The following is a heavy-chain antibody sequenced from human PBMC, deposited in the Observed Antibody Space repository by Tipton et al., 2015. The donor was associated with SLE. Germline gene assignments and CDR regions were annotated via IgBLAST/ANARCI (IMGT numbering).Heavy chain of an antibody. J-gene: IGHJ4*02. CDR2: ISSSSSTI. Sequence: SLRLSCAASGFTFSSYSMNWVRQAPGKGLEWVSYISSSSSTIYYADSVKGRFTISRDNSKNTLYLQMNSLRAEDTAVYYCAKSWGYIAVAGVHDYWGQGTLVTVSS. V-gene: IGHV3-48*01. CDR3: AKSWGYIAVAGVHDY. CDR1: GFTFSSYS. D-gene: IGHD6-19*01.